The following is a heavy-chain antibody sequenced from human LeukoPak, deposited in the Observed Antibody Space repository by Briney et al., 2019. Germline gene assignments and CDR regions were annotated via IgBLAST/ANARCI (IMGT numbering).Heavy chain of an antibody. V-gene: IGHV3-11*05. J-gene: IGHJ3*02. Sequence: GGSLRLSCAASGFTFSDYYMSWIRQAPGKGLEWVAYISSSSSSTNYADSVKGRFTISRDNAKNSLYLQMNSLRAEDAAVYYCARVPGKYAFDIWGQGTMVTVSA. CDR3: ARVPGKYAFDI. CDR1: GFTFSDYY. CDR2: ISSSSSST. D-gene: IGHD3-10*01.